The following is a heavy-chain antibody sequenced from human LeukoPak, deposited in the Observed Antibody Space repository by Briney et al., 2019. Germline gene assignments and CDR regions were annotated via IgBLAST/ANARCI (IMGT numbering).Heavy chain of an antibody. Sequence: GGSLRLSCAASGFTVSSNYMSWVRQAPGKGLEWVSVIYSGGSTYYADSVKGRFTTSRDNSKNTLYLQMNSLRAEDTAVYYCARMGQVGATYYGMDVWGQGTTVTVSS. J-gene: IGHJ6*02. D-gene: IGHD1-26*01. CDR1: GFTVSSNY. CDR2: IYSGGST. V-gene: IGHV3-66*01. CDR3: ARMGQVGATYYGMDV.